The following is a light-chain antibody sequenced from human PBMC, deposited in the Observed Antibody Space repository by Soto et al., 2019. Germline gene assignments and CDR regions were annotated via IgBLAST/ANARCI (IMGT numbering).Light chain of an antibody. CDR3: QQLNSYPRIT. J-gene: IGKJ5*01. V-gene: IGKV1-5*01. CDR2: DAS. Sequence: DIQMTQSPSTLSASIGDRVTITCRASQSISRWLAWYQKKPGKAPKLLIYDASTLQSGVPSRLSGSGSGTEFTLTISSLQPDDFATYYCQQLNSYPRITFGQGTRLEIK. CDR1: QSISRW.